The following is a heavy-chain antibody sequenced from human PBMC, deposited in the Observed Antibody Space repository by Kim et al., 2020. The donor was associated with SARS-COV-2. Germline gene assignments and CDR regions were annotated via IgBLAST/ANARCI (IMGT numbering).Heavy chain of an antibody. J-gene: IGHJ5*02. CDR3: ARGGLHNRFQGYSSGRRRASNYFDP. Sequence: SETLSLTCNVSGGSFSGYYWSWIRHPPGKGLEWIGEINESGNTKYNPSLKSRVLISGDTSKNQFSLKLTSLTAADSAVYFCARGGLHNRFQGYSSGRRRASNYFDPWGQGTLVSVSS. CDR1: GGSFSGYY. CDR2: INESGNT. V-gene: IGHV4-34*01. D-gene: IGHD2-21*01.